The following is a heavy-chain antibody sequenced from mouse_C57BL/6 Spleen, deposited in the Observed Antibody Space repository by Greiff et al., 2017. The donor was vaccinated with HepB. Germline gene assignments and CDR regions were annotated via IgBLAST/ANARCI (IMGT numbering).Heavy chain of an antibody. D-gene: IGHD2-3*01. J-gene: IGHJ2*01. Sequence: VQLQQSGAELVRPGASVKLSCKASGYTFTDYYINWVKQRPGQGLEWIARIYPGSGNTYYNEKFKGKATLTAEKSSSTAYMQLSSLTSEDSAVYFCARGDGYHFDYWGQGTTLTVSS. V-gene: IGHV1-76*01. CDR3: ARGDGYHFDY. CDR2: IYPGSGNT. CDR1: GYTFTDYY.